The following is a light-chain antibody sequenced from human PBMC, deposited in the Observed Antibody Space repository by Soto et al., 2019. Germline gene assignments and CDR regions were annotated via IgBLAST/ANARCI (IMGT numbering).Light chain of an antibody. CDR1: DSNIGSNS. Sequence: QSVLTQPPSASGTAGQVVTISCSGGDSNIGSNSVYWYQHLPRMAPKLLIYYNNQRPSGVPDRFSGSRSGTSASLAIVGLRSEDEAVYHCAAWDASLSACVFGNGTKVTV. J-gene: IGLJ1*01. V-gene: IGLV1-47*02. CDR2: YNN. CDR3: AAWDASLSACV.